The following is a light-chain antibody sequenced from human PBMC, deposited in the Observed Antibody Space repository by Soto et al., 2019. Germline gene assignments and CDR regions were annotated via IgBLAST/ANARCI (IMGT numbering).Light chain of an antibody. CDR3: QQYDGSPPWT. CDR1: QSVSSTS. CDR2: GAS. Sequence: EIVLTQSPGTLSFSPGERATLSCRASQSVSSTSLAWYQQKPGQAPRLLIYGASNRATDIPDRFSGSGSGTDFTLTISSLEPEDFAVYYCQQYDGSPPWTFGLGTKVEFK. J-gene: IGKJ1*01. V-gene: IGKV3-20*01.